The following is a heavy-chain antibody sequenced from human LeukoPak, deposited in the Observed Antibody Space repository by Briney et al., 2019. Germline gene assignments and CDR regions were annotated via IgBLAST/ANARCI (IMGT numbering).Heavy chain of an antibody. V-gene: IGHV1-2*06. D-gene: IGHD2-2*01. J-gene: IGHJ3*02. CDR3: ARDKYQDAFDI. CDR1: GYTFTGYY. CDR2: MNPNSGGT. Sequence: ASVKVSCKASGYTFTGYYMHWVRQAPGQGLEWMGRMNPNSGGTNYAQNLQDRVTMTRDTSISTAYMELSRLRSDDTAVYYCARDKYQDAFDIWGQGTMVTVPA.